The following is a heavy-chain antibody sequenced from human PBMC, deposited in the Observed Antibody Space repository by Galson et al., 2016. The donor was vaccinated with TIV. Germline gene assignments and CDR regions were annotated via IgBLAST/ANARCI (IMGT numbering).Heavy chain of an antibody. D-gene: IGHD2-21*01. CDR3: CKGSGDAPYYFYMDV. Sequence: SLRLSCAASGFTFDDYALHWVRQAPGKGLEWVSGISWNGGVVGSADSVKGRFTISRDNAKKSLYLQMNSLTTDDTAVYFCCKGSGDAPYYFYMDVWGEWTTVIVSS. CDR2: ISWNGGVV. J-gene: IGHJ6*03. CDR1: GFTFDDYA. V-gene: IGHV3-9*01.